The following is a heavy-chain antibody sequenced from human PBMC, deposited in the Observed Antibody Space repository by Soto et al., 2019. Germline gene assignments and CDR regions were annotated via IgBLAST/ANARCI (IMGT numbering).Heavy chain of an antibody. CDR3: ARGDSTDSSYVLFSFFYNHDMDV. J-gene: IGHJ6*02. V-gene: IGHV1-2*04. CDR1: GYSFTDYH. D-gene: IGHD4-4*01. Sequence: SVKPSCKASGYSFTDYHIHWVRQAPGQGLEWLGRINPKSGGTSTAQKFQGWVTMTTDTSISTASMELTRLTSDDTAIYYCARGDSTDSSYVLFSFFYNHDMDVWCQGITVTV. CDR2: INPKSGGT.